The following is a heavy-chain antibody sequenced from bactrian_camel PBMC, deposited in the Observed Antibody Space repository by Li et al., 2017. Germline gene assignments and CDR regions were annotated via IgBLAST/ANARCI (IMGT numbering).Heavy chain of an antibody. CDR3: APDSSPQMSCY. CDR1: EYTERYY. D-gene: IGHD1*01. Sequence: VQLVESGGGSVQAGESLTLSCNASEYTERYYMGWFRQAPGKEREGVAALIPGTTASYVLDSVKGRFTGSLDHAANKLTLQMNNLKLDDMAMYYCAPDSSPQMSCYWTRGTQVTVS. CDR2: LIPGTTAS. J-gene: IGHJ4*01. V-gene: IGHV3S32*01.